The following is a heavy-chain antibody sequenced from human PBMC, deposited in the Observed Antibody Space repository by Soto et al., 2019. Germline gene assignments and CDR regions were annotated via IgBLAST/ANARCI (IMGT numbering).Heavy chain of an antibody. V-gene: IGHV1-2*02. J-gene: IGHJ4*02. CDR2: VNPDNGGT. CDR1: GYTFTGNY. D-gene: IGHD3-10*01. Sequence: ASVKVSCKASGYTFTGNYIHWVRQAPGQGLEWMGWVNPDNGGTTSAQKFQGRVTMTRDTSVTTAYMELSRLTSDDTAVYFCARDSGWPILNFDNWGQGTPVTVSS. CDR3: ARDSGWPILNFDN.